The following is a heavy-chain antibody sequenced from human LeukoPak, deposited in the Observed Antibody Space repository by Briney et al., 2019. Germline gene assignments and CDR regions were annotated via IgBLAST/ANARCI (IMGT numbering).Heavy chain of an antibody. CDR3: AKTGLYSSSSRGYFDY. D-gene: IGHD6-6*01. CDR2: ISSTSVYT. V-gene: IGHV3-11*03. CDR1: GFTFSDYY. Sequence: GGSLRLSCAASGFTFSDYYMSWIRQAPGKGLEWVSYISSTSVYTNYARSVKGRFTISRDNSKNTLYLQMNNLRAEDTAIYYCAKTGLYSSSSRGYFDYWGQGTLVTVSS. J-gene: IGHJ4*02.